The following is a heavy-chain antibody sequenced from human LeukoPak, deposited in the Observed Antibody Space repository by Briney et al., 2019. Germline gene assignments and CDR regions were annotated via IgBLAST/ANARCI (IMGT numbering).Heavy chain of an antibody. D-gene: IGHD6-13*01. CDR3: AKGYTRSPFRYFDY. CDR2: ISASGFTT. V-gene: IGHV3-23*01. CDR1: GFTFSTYA. Sequence: GGSLRLSCAASGFTFSTYAMSWVRQAPGKGLEWVSIISASGFTTYYTDSVEGRFTISRDNSRGALFLQMNSTRAEDTAVYYCAKGYTRSPFRYFDYWGQGILVTVSS. J-gene: IGHJ4*02.